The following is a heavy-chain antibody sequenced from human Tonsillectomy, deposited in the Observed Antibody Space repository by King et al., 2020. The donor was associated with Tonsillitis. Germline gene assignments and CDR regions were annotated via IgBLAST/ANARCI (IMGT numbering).Heavy chain of an antibody. V-gene: IGHV4-39*01. CDR2: MYYSGTI. D-gene: IGHD1-26*01. Sequence: QLQESGPGVVKPSETLSLTCTVSGGSISISDHYWAWIRQPPGKGLEWIGYMYYSGTIFYNPSLKSRITISGGTSQNRFSLKLGSVTAADTAVYFCARSVSGSFDYWGQGAPVTVSS. CDR3: ARSVSGSFDY. CDR1: GGSISISDHY. J-gene: IGHJ4*02.